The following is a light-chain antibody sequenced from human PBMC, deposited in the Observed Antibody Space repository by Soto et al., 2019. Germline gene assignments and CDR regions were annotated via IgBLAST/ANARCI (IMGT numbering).Light chain of an antibody. Sequence: QSVLTQPGSVCWSPGHSIAIACTGTSSDVGGYNRVSWYQQHPDKAPKLIIYEVTNRPSGISNRFSGSKSGDTASLTISGLQAEDEADYYCYSYRSGSAHVFGTGTKVT. J-gene: IGLJ1*01. CDR1: SSDVGGYNR. CDR3: YSYRSGSAHV. V-gene: IGLV2-14*01. CDR2: EVT.